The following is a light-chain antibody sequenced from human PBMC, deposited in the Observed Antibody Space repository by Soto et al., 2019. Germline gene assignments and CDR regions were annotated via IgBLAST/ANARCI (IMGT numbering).Light chain of an antibody. CDR3: LLSYSGARGV. V-gene: IGLV7-46*01. J-gene: IGLJ3*02. CDR2: DTS. Sequence: QAVVTQEPSLTVSPGGTVTLTCGSSTGAVTSGHYPYWFQQKPGQAPRTLIYDTSNKHSWTPARFSGSLLGGKAALTLSGAQPGDEAEYYCLLSYSGARGVFGGGTQLTVL. CDR1: TGAVTSGHY.